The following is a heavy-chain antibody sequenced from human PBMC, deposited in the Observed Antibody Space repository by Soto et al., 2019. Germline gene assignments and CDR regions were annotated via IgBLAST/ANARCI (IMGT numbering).Heavy chain of an antibody. CDR1: GGSISSYY. V-gene: IGHV4-59*08. Sequence: SETLSLTCTVSGGSISSYYWSWIRQPPGKGLEWIGYIYYSGSTNYNPSLKSRVTISVDTSKNQFSLKLSSVTAADTAVYYCARRWGAAVDYWGQGTLVTGSS. CDR2: IYYSGST. D-gene: IGHD1-26*01. J-gene: IGHJ4*02. CDR3: ARRWGAAVDY.